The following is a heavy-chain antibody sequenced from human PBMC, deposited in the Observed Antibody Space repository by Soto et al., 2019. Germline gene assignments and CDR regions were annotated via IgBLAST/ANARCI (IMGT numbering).Heavy chain of an antibody. Sequence: QVQLVESGGGVVQPGRSLRLSCAASGFTFSSYARHWVRQAAGKGLEWVAGISYDGSKKYYADSVKGRFTISRYNSRNTLYLKMNSLRAEDTAVYYCARGGIEVVVAATYYYYGMDVWGQGTTVNVS. CDR3: ARGGIEVVVAATYYYYGMDV. J-gene: IGHJ6*02. D-gene: IGHD2-15*01. V-gene: IGHV3-30-3*01. CDR1: GFTFSSYA. CDR2: ISYDGSKK.